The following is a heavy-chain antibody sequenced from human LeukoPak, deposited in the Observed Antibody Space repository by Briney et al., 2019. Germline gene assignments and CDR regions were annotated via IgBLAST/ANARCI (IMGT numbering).Heavy chain of an antibody. J-gene: IGHJ4*02. V-gene: IGHV5-51*01. Sequence: GESLKISCKGSGYSFTSYWIGWVRQMPGKGLKWIGNIYPGDSDARYSPSFQGQVTISADKSISTAYLQWSSLKASDTAMYYCARRRDLCGSYYPFDYWGQGTLVTVSS. CDR2: IYPGDSDA. CDR1: GYSFTSYW. CDR3: ARRRDLCGSYYPFDY. D-gene: IGHD1-26*01.